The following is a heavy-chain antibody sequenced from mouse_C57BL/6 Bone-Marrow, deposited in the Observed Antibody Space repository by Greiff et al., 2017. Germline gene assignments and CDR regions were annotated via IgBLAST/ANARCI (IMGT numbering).Heavy chain of an antibody. D-gene: IGHD1-1*01. Sequence: EVKLEESVAELVRPGASVKLSCTASGFNIKNTYMHWVKQRPEQGLEWIGRIDPANGNTKYAPKFQGKATITADTSSNTAYLQLNSLTSEDTAIYYCVSGIYGPCDYWGQGTTLTVSS. V-gene: IGHV14-3*01. J-gene: IGHJ2*01. CDR1: GFNIKNTY. CDR3: VSGIYGPCDY. CDR2: IDPANGNT.